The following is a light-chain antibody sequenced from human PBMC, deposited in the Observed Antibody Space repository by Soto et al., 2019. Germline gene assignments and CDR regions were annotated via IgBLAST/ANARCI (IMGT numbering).Light chain of an antibody. CDR1: SSNVGSNS. J-gene: IGLJ2*01. V-gene: IGLV1-44*01. CDR2: RST. Sequence: QSALPQPPSASGTPGQRVTISCSGSSSNVGSNSVNWYQHFPGTAPKVLIYRSTQRPSGVPDRFSGSKSGTSASLAISGLQSEDEADYYCAAWDDSLYGVVFGGGTKVTVL. CDR3: AAWDDSLYGVV.